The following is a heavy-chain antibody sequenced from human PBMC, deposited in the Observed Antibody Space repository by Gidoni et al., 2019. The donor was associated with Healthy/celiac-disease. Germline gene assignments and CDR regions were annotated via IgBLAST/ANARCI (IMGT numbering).Heavy chain of an antibody. CDR1: GFTFSNAW. CDR2: IKSKTDGGTT. D-gene: IGHD2-15*01. V-gene: IGHV3-15*01. CDR3: TTGYCSGGSCYSRFDY. Sequence: EVQLVESGGGLVKPGGSLSLSCAASGFTFSNAWMSWVRQAPGKGLEWVGRIKSKTDGGTTDYAAPVKGRFTISRDDSKNTLYLQMNSLKTEDTAVYYCTTGYCSGGSCYSRFDYWGQGTLVTVSS. J-gene: IGHJ4*02.